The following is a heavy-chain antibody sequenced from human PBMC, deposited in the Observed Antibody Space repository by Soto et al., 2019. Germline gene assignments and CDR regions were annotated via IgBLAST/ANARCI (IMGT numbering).Heavy chain of an antibody. V-gene: IGHV4-34*01. Sequence: QVQLRQWGVGLVRXSETLSLTCAVYGGSFSGYYWSWIRQPPGKRPEWIGEINHAGNTNCNPSLKSRLTISVDTSKNQFSLELRSVTAADAAVYYCARGFDYDFWSGYPRDVWGRGTRVTVSS. CDR3: ARGFDYDFWSGYPRDV. J-gene: IGHJ6*02. CDR1: GGSFSGYY. D-gene: IGHD3-3*01. CDR2: INHAGNT.